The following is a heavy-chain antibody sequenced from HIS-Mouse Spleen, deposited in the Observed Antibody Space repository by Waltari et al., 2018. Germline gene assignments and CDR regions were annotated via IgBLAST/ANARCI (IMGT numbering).Heavy chain of an antibody. CDR2: IYYSGST. V-gene: IGHV4-39*07. D-gene: IGHD1-26*01. CDR3: ARDRELYFDY. CDR1: GGSISRSSYY. J-gene: IGHJ4*02. Sequence: QVQLQESGPGLVKPSETLSLTCTVSGGSISRSSYYWGWIRQPPGKGLEWIGSIYYSGSTYYNPSLKSRVTISVDTSKNQFSLKLSSVTAADTAVYYCARDRELYFDYWGQGTLVTVSS.